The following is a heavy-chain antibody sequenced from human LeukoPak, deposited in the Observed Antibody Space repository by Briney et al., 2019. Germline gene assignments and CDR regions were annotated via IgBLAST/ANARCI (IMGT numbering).Heavy chain of an antibody. CDR2: ISGTGGST. D-gene: IGHD4-11*01. Sequence: GGSLRLSCAASGFTFSSYAMSWVRQAPGKGLEWVSAISGTGGSTYYADSVKGRFTISRDTSKNTLFLQMNSLRAEDTAVYYCAKVNKDYSNYFDYWGQGTLVTVSS. J-gene: IGHJ4*02. CDR1: GFTFSSYA. CDR3: AKVNKDYSNYFDY. V-gene: IGHV3-23*01.